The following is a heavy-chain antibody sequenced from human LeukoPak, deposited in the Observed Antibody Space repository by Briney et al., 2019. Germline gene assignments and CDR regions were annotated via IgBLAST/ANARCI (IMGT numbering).Heavy chain of an antibody. CDR3: ARGGNRFGGFYFDY. Sequence: SETLSLTCTVSADSLSSGGHYWAWTRPFPGKGLKSIGFIHHSGRSRHNPSLKDRFAISVDTSRKQFALKLSSVTAADTAMYYCARGGNRFGGFYFDYWGQGIQVIVSS. V-gene: IGHV4-31*03. J-gene: IGHJ4*02. D-gene: IGHD3-10*01. CDR2: IHHSGRS. CDR1: ADSLSSGGHY.